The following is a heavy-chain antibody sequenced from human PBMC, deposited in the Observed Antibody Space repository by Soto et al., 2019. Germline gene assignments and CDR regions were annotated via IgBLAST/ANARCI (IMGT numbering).Heavy chain of an antibody. CDR3: ARLLWSGYQPHYYYYYYMDV. Sequence: ASETLSLTCTVSGGSISSSSYYWGWIRQPPGKGLEWIGSIYYSGSTYYNPSLKSRVTISVDTSKNQFSLKLSSATAADTAVYYCARLLWSGYQPHYYYYYYMDVWGKGTTVTVSS. D-gene: IGHD3-3*01. V-gene: IGHV4-39*01. CDR1: GGSISSSSYY. J-gene: IGHJ6*03. CDR2: IYYSGST.